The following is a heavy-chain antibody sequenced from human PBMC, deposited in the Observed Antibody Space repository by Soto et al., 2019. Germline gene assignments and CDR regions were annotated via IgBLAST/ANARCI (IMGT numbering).Heavy chain of an antibody. CDR3: AYYYDSSGYYYYYGMDV. V-gene: IGHV1-69*13. CDR2: IIPTFGTA. D-gene: IGHD3-22*01. J-gene: IGHJ6*02. Sequence: SVKVSCKASGGTFSSYAISWVRQAPGQGLEWMGGIIPTFGTANYAQKFQGRVTITADESTSTAYMELSSLRSEDTAVYYCAYYYDSSGYYYYYGMDVWGQGTTVTVSS. CDR1: GGTFSSYA.